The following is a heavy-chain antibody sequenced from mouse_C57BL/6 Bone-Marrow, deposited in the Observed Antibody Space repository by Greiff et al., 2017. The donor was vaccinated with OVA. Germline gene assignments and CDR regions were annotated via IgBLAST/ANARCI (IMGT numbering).Heavy chain of an antibody. J-gene: IGHJ4*01. CDR3: ARGSYEYEDAMDY. CDR1: GYTFTSYW. V-gene: IGHV1-7*01. Sequence: VQLQQSGAELAKPGASVKLSCKASGYTFTSYWMHWVQQRPGQGLEWIGYINPSSGYTKYNQKFKDKATLTADKSSSTAYMQLSSLTYEDSAVYYCARGSYEYEDAMDYWGQGTSVTVSS. CDR2: INPSSGYT. D-gene: IGHD2-4*01.